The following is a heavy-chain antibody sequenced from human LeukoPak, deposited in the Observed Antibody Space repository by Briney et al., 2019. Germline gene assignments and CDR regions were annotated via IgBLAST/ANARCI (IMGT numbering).Heavy chain of an antibody. V-gene: IGHV1-8*01. Sequence: VASVKVSCKASGYTFTSYDINWVRQATGQGLEWMGWMNPNSGNTGYAQKFQGRVTMTRNTSISTAYMELSSLRSEDTAVYYCARVYSSSWYWFDPWGQGTLVTVSS. D-gene: IGHD6-13*01. CDR1: GYTFTSYD. CDR2: MNPNSGNT. CDR3: ARVYSSSWYWFDP. J-gene: IGHJ5*02.